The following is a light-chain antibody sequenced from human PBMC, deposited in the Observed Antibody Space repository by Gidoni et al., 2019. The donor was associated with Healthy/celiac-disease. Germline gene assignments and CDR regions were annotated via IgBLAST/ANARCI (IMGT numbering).Light chain of an antibody. CDR3: QQSYSSPPFT. CDR2: AAS. J-gene: IGKJ5*01. Sequence: DIQMTQSPSSLSASVGDRVTITCRASQSISSYLNWYQQKPVKAPKLLIYAASSLQSGVPSRFSGSGSGTDFTLTISSLQPEDFATYYCQQSYSSPPFTFGQGTLLEIK. CDR1: QSISSY. V-gene: IGKV1-39*01.